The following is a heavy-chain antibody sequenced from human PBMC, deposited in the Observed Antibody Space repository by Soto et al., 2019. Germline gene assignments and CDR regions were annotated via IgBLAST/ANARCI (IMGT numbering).Heavy chain of an antibody. V-gene: IGHV4-30-2*01. CDR2: IYHSGST. CDR3: ARGRGPYCGGECYPPTPNWSDP. D-gene: IGHD2-21*01. CDR1: GGSISSGGYS. Sequence: SETLSLTCAVSGGSISSGGYSWSWIRQPPGKGLEWIGYIYHSGSTYYNPSLKRRVTISVDRSKNQFSLKLSSVPAADTAVYYWARGRGPYCGGECYPPTPNWSDPGGQGTLVTVSS. J-gene: IGHJ5*02.